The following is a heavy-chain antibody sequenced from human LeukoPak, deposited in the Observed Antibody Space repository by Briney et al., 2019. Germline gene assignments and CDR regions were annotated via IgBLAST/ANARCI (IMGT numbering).Heavy chain of an antibody. V-gene: IGHV4-39*01. CDR1: GGSISSSRYY. CDR2: ISYSGST. Sequence: PSETLSLTCTVSGGSISSSRYYWAWIRQPPGKGLDWIGSISYSGSTYYNSSLKSRLTISVDTSKNQFSLRLSSVTAADTAVYYCARHWSGWKYFDYWGQGTLVTVSS. CDR3: ARHWSGWKYFDY. D-gene: IGHD3-3*01. J-gene: IGHJ4*02.